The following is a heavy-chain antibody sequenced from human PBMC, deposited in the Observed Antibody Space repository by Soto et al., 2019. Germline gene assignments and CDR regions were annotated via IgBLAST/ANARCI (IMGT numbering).Heavy chain of an antibody. V-gene: IGHV2-5*02. CDR1: GFSLSTSGVG. Sequence: QITLNESGPTLVKPTQTLTLTCTFSGFSLSTSGVGVGWIRQPPGKALEWLALIYCDDDKRCSPSLKSRLTNAQDTSKNQVVLTMTNMDPVDTATYYCAHAWYCSGGSCYYTDYFDYWGQATLVTVSS. CDR2: IYCDDDK. CDR3: AHAWYCSGGSCYYTDYFDY. D-gene: IGHD2-15*01. J-gene: IGHJ4*02.